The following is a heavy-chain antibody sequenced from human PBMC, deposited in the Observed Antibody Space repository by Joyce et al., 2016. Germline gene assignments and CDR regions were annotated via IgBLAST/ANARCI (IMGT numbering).Heavy chain of an antibody. CDR2: MSGSGGST. CDR3: AKLLYAQYYYGMDV. V-gene: IGHV3-23*01. Sequence: EVQVLESGGGLVQPGGSLRLSCAASELTFSSYAMTGVRQARGKGLEWVSAMSGSGGSTHDADSVKGRFTIARDNSKNTLYLQMNSLRAEDTAIYYCAKLLYAQYYYGMDVWGQGTTVTVSS. D-gene: IGHD2/OR15-2a*01. CDR1: ELTFSSYA. J-gene: IGHJ6*02.